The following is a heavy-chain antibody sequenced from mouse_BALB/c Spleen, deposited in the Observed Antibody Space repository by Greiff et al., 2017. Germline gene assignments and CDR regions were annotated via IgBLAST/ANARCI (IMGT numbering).Heavy chain of an antibody. V-gene: IGHV5-4*02. CDR2: ISDGGSYT. Sequence: EVQLVESGGGLVKPGGSLKLSCAASGFTFSDYYMYWVRQTPEKRLEWVATISDGGSYTYYPDSVKGRFTISRDNAKNNLYLQMSSLKSEDTAMYYCARRSYAMDYGGQGTSVTVSS. CDR1: GFTFSDYY. CDR3: ARRSYAMDY. J-gene: IGHJ4*01.